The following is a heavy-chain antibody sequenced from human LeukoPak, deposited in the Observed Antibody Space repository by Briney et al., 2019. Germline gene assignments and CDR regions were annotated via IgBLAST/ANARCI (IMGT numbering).Heavy chain of an antibody. CDR2: ISNSGVDA. CDR1: GFTFSSHA. D-gene: IGHD3-10*01. Sequence: PGGSLRLSCAASGFTFSSHAMSWVRQAPGKGLEWVSTISNSGVDAYYADSVKGRFTISRDNSKNTVFFQMNSLTVDDTAIYYCAKDRGSGNYLGFDYWGQGTLVTVSS. V-gene: IGHV3-23*01. J-gene: IGHJ4*02. CDR3: AKDRGSGNYLGFDY.